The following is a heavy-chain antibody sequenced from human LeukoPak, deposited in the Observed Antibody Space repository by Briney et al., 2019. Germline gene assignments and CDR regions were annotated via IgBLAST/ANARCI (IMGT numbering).Heavy chain of an antibody. V-gene: IGHV3-11*03. D-gene: IGHD3-10*01. J-gene: IGHJ4*02. Sequence: GGSLRLSCAASGFTFSDYYMSWIRQAPGKGLEWVSYISSSSSYTNYADSVKGRFTISRDDAKNSLYLQMNSLRAEDTAVYYCARGGVLLWFGVDYWGQGTLVTVSS. CDR2: ISSSSSYT. CDR3: ARGGVLLWFGVDY. CDR1: GFTFSDYY.